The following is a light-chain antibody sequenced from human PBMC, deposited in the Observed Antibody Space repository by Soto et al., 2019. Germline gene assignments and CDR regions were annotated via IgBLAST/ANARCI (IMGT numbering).Light chain of an antibody. J-gene: IGKJ4*01. CDR3: QRYITYSLLT. CDR2: DAS. Sequence: EIQMTQSTSTLSASVGDRVTITCWASQSISSWLAWYQHKLERAPRLLIYDASSLESGVPSRFRGRGYGTEFTLTISSLQPDDFATYYCQRYITYSLLTLGGGGKVDIK. CDR1: QSISSW. V-gene: IGKV1-5*01.